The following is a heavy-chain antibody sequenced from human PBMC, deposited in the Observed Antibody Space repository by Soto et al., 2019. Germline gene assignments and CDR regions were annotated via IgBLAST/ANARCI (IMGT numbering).Heavy chain of an antibody. CDR2: IIPIFGTA. CDR1: GGTFSSYA. V-gene: IGHV1-69*13. CDR3: AGGYCSGGSCYGYYYYGMDV. D-gene: IGHD2-15*01. J-gene: IGHJ6*02. Sequence: SVKVSCKASGGTFSSYAISWVRQAPGQGLEWMGGIIPIFGTANYAQKFQGRVTITADESTSTAYMELSSLRSEDTAVYYCAGGYCSGGSCYGYYYYGMDVWGQGTTVTVSS.